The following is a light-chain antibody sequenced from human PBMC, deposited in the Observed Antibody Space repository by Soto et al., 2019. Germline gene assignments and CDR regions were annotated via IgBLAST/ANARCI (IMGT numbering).Light chain of an antibody. J-gene: IGKJ5*01. V-gene: IGKV3-15*01. CDR1: ESIRSD. Sequence: EIVMTQSPDILSVPPGDRATLSCRASESIRSDLAWYQQKPGQAPRLLIFGGSIRAADIPARFSGSGSGTEFTLTICTLQSEDFAIYYCQQYHDWPTITFGQGTRLETK. CDR3: QQYHDWPTIT. CDR2: GGS.